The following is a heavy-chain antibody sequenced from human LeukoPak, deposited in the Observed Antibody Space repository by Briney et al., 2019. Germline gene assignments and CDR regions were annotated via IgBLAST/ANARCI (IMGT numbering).Heavy chain of an antibody. CDR3: ARGECGVYSYGIYYYYYYMDV. Sequence: SETLSLTCTVSGGSISSYYWSWIRQPPGKGLEWSGYIYYSGSTTYNPSPKSRVTISVDTSKNQFSLKLSSVTAADTAVYYCARGECGVYSYGIYYYYYYMDVWGKGTTVTVSS. CDR2: IYYSGST. J-gene: IGHJ6*03. D-gene: IGHD5-18*01. V-gene: IGHV4-59*01. CDR1: GGSISSYY.